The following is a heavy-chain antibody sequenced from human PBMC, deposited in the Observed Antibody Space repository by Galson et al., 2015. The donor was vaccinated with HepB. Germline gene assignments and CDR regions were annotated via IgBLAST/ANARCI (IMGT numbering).Heavy chain of an antibody. CDR2: IRYDGSNK. V-gene: IGHV3-30*02. J-gene: IGHJ4*02. CDR1: GFTFSSYG. D-gene: IGHD2-2*01. CDR3: AKSSSRDIVVVPAAMASDY. Sequence: SLRLSCAASGFTFSSYGMHWVRQAPGKGLEWVAFIRYDGSNKYYADSVKGRFTISRDNSKNTLYLQMNSLRAEDTAVYYCAKSSSRDIVVVPAAMASDYWGQGTLVTVSS.